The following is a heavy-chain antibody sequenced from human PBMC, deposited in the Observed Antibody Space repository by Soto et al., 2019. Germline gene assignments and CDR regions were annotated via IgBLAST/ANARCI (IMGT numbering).Heavy chain of an antibody. J-gene: IGHJ1*01. CDR2: ISFDGSNQ. Sequence: QVQLVESGGGVVQPGGSLRLSCAASAFTFSSYAMHWVRQAPGKGLEWVALISFDGSNQYYADSVKGRFTISRDNXXNTMSLHNNSVRTGDTHVYSCAKGGVREAPKRVHDRGQGILV. D-gene: IGHD1-26*01. V-gene: IGHV3-30-3*01. CDR1: AFTFSSYA. CDR3: AKGGVREAPKRVHD.